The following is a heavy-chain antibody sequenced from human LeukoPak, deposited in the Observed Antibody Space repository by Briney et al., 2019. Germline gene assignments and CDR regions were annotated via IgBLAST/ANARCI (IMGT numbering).Heavy chain of an antibody. V-gene: IGHV1-18*01. CDR2: ISAYNGNT. J-gene: IGHJ6*02. Sequence: GASVTVSCTASGYTFTSYGISWVRQAPGQGLEWMGWISAYNGNTNYAQKLQGRVTMTTDTSTSTAYMELRSLRSDDTAVYYCARDWVRIVVVTRLSHYGMDVWGQGTTVTVSS. CDR3: ARDWVRIVVVTRLSHYGMDV. CDR1: GYTFTSYG. D-gene: IGHD2-21*02.